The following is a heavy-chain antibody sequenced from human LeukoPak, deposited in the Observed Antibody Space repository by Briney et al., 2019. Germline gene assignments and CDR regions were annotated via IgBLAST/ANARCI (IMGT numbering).Heavy chain of an antibody. CDR3: APDGSYYYGSGSLHDY. Sequence: PGKSLRLSCAASGFTFSGYGMHWVRQAPGKGLEWVTVIWSDGSNKYYADSVKGRFTISRDNSKNTLYLQMNSLRAEDTAVYYCAPDGSYYYGSGSLHDYWGQGTLVTVSS. J-gene: IGHJ4*02. CDR1: GFTFSGYG. CDR2: IWSDGSNK. V-gene: IGHV3-33*01. D-gene: IGHD3-10*01.